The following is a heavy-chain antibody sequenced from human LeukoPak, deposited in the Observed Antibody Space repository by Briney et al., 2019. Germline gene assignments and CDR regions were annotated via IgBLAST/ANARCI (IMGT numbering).Heavy chain of an antibody. CDR1: GGSISSYY. Sequence: SETLSLTCTVSGGSISSYYWSWIRQPPGKGLEWVGYIYYSGSTYYNPSLKSRVTISVDTSKNQFSLKLSSVTAADTAVYYCASSGYSLFWYFDLWGRGTLVTVSS. J-gene: IGHJ2*01. CDR3: ASSGYSLFWYFDL. V-gene: IGHV4-59*12. CDR2: IYYSGST. D-gene: IGHD3-22*01.